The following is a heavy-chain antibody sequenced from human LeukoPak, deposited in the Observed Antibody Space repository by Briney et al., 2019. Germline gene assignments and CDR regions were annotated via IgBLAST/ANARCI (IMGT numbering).Heavy chain of an antibody. Sequence: ASVKVSCKASGYTFTGYYMHWVRQAPGQGLEWMGWINPNSGGTNYAQKFQGRVTMTRDTSISTAYMELSRLRSDDTAVYYCARSGIFGVVTYYYYYMDVWGKGTTVTVSS. J-gene: IGHJ6*03. V-gene: IGHV1-2*02. CDR1: GYTFTGYY. D-gene: IGHD3-3*01. CDR2: INPNSGGT. CDR3: ARSGIFGVVTYYYYYMDV.